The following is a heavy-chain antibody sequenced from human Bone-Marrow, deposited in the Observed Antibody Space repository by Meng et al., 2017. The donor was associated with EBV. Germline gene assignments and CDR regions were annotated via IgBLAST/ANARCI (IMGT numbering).Heavy chain of an antibody. CDR1: GGSIRSGDYS. Sequence: QLQLWESSSGLVQPSQTLSLTCAASGGSIRSGDYSWSWIRQPPGKGLEWIGNIYHSGSTFYNSSLNSRVTISVDRSKNQFSLKLTSVTAADTAVYYCARGNTFPEYYFGYWGQGTLVTVSS. CDR2: IYHSGST. J-gene: IGHJ4*02. V-gene: IGHV4-30-2*01. D-gene: IGHD2/OR15-2a*01. CDR3: ARGNTFPEYYFGY.